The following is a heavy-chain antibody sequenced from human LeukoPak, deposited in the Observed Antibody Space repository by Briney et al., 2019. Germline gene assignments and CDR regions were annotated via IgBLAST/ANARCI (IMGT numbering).Heavy chain of an antibody. CDR1: GGSINRSSYY. Sequence: SETLSLTCTGSGGSINRSSYYWGWIRHPPREGLGWIWGIYYSGSTYYNPSLKSRVTISVDTSKNQFSLKLSSVTAADTAVYYCARGPSFLYSNYPFDYWGQGTLVTVSS. V-gene: IGHV4-39*07. D-gene: IGHD4-11*01. CDR2: IYYSGST. CDR3: ARGPSFLYSNYPFDY. J-gene: IGHJ4*02.